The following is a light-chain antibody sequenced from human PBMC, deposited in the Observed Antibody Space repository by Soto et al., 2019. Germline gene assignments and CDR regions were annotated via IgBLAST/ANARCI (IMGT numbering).Light chain of an antibody. CDR2: GAS. CDR1: RSVSSSY. V-gene: IGKV3-20*01. CDR3: QQCGDSPPWT. Sequence: DSVLTESPATLSLSPGERATLSCRASRSVSSSYLAWYQQKPGQAPRLLIYGASSRATGIPDRFSGSGSETDFTLTISRLEPEDFAVYYCQQCGDSPPWTFGQGIKVDI. J-gene: IGKJ1*01.